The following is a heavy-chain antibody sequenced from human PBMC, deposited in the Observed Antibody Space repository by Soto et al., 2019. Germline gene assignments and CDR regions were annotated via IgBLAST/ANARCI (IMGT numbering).Heavy chain of an antibody. Sequence: GSIGDISCRSFVHHHPGKGLEWIGEIYHSGSTNYNPSLKSRVTISVDKSKNQFSLKLSSVTAADTAVYYCAASLPHCSGGSCYSLDASDIWGQGTMVTGSS. J-gene: IGHJ3*02. V-gene: IGHV4-4*02. CDR2: IYHSGST. CDR3: AASLPHCSGGSCYSLDASDI. D-gene: IGHD2-15*01. CDR1: GSIGDISC.